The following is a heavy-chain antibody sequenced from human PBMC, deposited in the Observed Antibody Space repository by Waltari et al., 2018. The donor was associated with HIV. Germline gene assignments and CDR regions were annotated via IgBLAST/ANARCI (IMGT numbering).Heavy chain of an antibody. CDR1: GGSISSSSYY. Sequence: QLQLQESGPGLVKPSETLSLTCTVSGGSISSSSYYWGWIRQPPGKGLEWIGSIYYSGRTHYNPAPKSRVTIPVDTSKHQFSLKLSSVTAADTAVYYCARSVAAAGTGAFDIWGQGTMVTVSS. V-gene: IGHV4-39*01. J-gene: IGHJ3*02. D-gene: IGHD6-13*01. CDR2: IYYSGRT. CDR3: ARSVAAAGTGAFDI.